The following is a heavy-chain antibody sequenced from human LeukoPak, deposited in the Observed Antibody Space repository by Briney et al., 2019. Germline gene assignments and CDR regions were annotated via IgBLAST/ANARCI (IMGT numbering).Heavy chain of an antibody. D-gene: IGHD3-10*01. V-gene: IGHV1-46*01. Sequence: GASVKVSCKASGYTLSDYYMHWVRQAPGQGLEWMGMIKPSADTTAYAQRFQGRVTMTRDTSTSTVYMELSSLRSEDTAVYYCVRDHETIEGSESYSSDYWGQGTLVTVSS. CDR3: VRDHETIEGSESYSSDY. J-gene: IGHJ4*02. CDR2: IKPSADTT. CDR1: GYTLSDYY.